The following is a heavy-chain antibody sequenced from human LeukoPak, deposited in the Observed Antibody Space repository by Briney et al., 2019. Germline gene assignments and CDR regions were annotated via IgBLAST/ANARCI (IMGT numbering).Heavy chain of an antibody. CDR3: ARVDCSSTSCPIGYMDV. CDR1: GFTFSSYG. Sequence: PGGSLRLSCAASGFTFSSYGMHWVRQAPGKGLEWVAFIRYDGSNKYYADSVKGRFTISRDNAKNSLYLQMNSLRAEDTAVYYCARVDCSSTSCPIGYMDVWGKGTTVTVSS. CDR2: IRYDGSNK. V-gene: IGHV3-30*02. D-gene: IGHD2-2*01. J-gene: IGHJ6*03.